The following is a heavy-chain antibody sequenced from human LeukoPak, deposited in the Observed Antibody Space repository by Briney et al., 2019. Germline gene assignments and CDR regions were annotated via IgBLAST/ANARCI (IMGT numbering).Heavy chain of an antibody. Sequence: ASVKVSCKASGYTFTSYGISWVRQAPGQGLEWMGWINPNSGGTNYAQKFQGRVTMTRDTSISTAYMELSRLRSDDTAVYYCARAWYDFWSGYYNIYYWGQGTLVTVSS. D-gene: IGHD3-3*01. V-gene: IGHV1-2*02. J-gene: IGHJ4*02. CDR3: ARAWYDFWSGYYNIYY. CDR2: INPNSGGT. CDR1: GYTFTSYG.